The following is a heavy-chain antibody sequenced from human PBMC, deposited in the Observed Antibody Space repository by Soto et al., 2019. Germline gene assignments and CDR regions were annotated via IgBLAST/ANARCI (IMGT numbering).Heavy chain of an antibody. D-gene: IGHD3-10*01. CDR2: ILPILGTT. J-gene: IGHJ4*02. V-gene: IGHV1-69*18. Sequence: QVHLVQSGAEVKKPGSSVTVSCKASGDSFSSNAMSWVRQAPGQGLEWMGTILPILGTTNYAQKFKGRLTFTAYDSTRTAYMELRSLISEYTAVYYCARDRALRGFDYWGQGTLVTVSS. CDR3: ARDRALRGFDY. CDR1: GDSFSSNA.